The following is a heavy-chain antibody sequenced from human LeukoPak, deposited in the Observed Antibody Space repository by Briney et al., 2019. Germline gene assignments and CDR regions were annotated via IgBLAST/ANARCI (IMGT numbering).Heavy chain of an antibody. Sequence: GRSLRLSCAASGFTFSSYWMHWVRQAPGKGLVWVSRINSDGISTSYEDSVKGRFTISRDNAKNTLYLQMNSLRAEDTAVYYCAREGSSYYDILTGYYLDFGTGAFDIWGQGTMVTVSS. CDR2: INSDGIST. J-gene: IGHJ3*02. CDR1: GFTFSSYW. D-gene: IGHD3-9*01. V-gene: IGHV3-74*01. CDR3: AREGSSYYDILTGYYLDFGTGAFDI.